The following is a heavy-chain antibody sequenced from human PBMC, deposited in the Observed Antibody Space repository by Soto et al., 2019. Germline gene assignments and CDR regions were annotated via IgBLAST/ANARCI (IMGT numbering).Heavy chain of an antibody. Sequence: PSETLSLTCTVSGGSITSDNYCWTWIRQHPVKGLEWMGHIYYSGSTSYNPSLKSRVTISIDTSKNQFSLKLTSVTAADTAVYYCAAGGGLPRYYWGQGTLVTVSS. V-gene: IGHV4-31*03. CDR1: GGSITSDNYC. CDR3: AAGGGLPRYY. D-gene: IGHD5-12*01. J-gene: IGHJ4*02. CDR2: IYYSGST.